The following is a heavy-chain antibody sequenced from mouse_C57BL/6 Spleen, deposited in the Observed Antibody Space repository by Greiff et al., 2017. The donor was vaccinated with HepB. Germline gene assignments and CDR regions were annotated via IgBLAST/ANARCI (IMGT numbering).Heavy chain of an antibody. D-gene: IGHD2-2*01. V-gene: IGHV1-82*01. CDR2: IYPGDGDT. CDR1: GYAFSSSW. Sequence: QVQLQQSGPELVKPGASVKISCKASGYAFSSSWMNWVKQRPGKGLEWIGRIYPGDGDTNYNGKFKGKATLTADKSSSTAYMQLSSLTSEDSAVYFCARSDYGYPFAYWGQGTLVTVSA. J-gene: IGHJ3*01. CDR3: ARSDYGYPFAY.